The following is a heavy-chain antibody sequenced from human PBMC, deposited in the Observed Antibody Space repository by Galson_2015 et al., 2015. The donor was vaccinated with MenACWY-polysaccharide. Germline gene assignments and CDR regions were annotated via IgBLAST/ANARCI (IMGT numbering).Heavy chain of an antibody. V-gene: IGHV3-23*01. D-gene: IGHD3-3*01. CDR1: GFTFTSYA. Sequence: SLRLSCAASGFTFTSYAMSWVRQAPGKGLEWVSAIRSSGTNTYYADSVKGRFTISRDNSKNTLYLQMNSLRAEDTAVYYCAKGSTDFWGVAERFDHWGQGTLVTVSS. CDR3: AKGSTDFWGVAERFDH. J-gene: IGHJ5*02. CDR2: IRSSGTNT.